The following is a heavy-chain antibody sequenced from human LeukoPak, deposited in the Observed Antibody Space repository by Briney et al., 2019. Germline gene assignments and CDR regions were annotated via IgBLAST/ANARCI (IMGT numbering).Heavy chain of an antibody. CDR2: INPSGGST. CDR1: GYTFTSYG. J-gene: IGHJ5*02. D-gene: IGHD5-18*01. Sequence: VASVKVSCKASGYTFTSYGISWVRQAPAQGLEWMGIINPSGGSTSYAQKFQGRVTMTRDTSTSTVYMELSSLRSEDTAVYYCARSVTAYDNWFDPWGQGTLVTVSS. V-gene: IGHV1-46*01. CDR3: ARSVTAYDNWFDP.